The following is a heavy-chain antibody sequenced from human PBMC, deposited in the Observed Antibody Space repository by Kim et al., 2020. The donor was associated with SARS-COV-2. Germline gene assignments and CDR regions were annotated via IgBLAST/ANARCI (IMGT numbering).Heavy chain of an antibody. D-gene: IGHD6-19*01. J-gene: IGHJ4*02. CDR1: GFTFINHG. CDR2: ISYDGNNE. V-gene: IGHV3-30*18. CDR3: YKDKSSGWSCFDD. Sequence: GGSLRLSCATSGFTFINHGMRWVRQAPGKGLEWVAGISYDGNNEYYEDSVKGRCSITIDNYKTTLKLQLSSMRVEDTDASVYYKDKSSGWSCFDDSGEGT.